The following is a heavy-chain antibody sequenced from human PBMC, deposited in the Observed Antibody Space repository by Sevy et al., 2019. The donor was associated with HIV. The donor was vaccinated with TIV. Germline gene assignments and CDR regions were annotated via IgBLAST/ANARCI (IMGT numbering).Heavy chain of an antibody. V-gene: IGHV3-11*01. J-gene: IGHJ4*02. CDR1: GFTFSDYY. CDR3: ARDSRDYVWGSYRFHPSD. D-gene: IGHD3-16*02. CDR2: ISSSGSTI. Sequence: GGSLRLSCAASGFTFSDYYMSWIRQAPRKGLEWVSYISSSGSTIYYADSVKGRFTISRDNAKNSLYLQMNSLRAEDTAVYYCARDSRDYVWGSYRFHPSDWGQGTLVTVSS.